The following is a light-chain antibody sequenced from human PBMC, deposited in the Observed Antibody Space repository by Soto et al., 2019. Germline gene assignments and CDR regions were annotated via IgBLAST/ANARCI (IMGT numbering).Light chain of an antibody. CDR2: SNN. CDR3: ATWDDSLMGYV. Sequence: QYVLTQPPSTSGTPGQRVSISCSGSSSNIGINSVNWYKQLPGTAPKLLIYSNNQRPSGVPDRFSASKSGTSASLAISGPQSEDEGDYFCATWDDSLMGYVFGTGPKLTV. J-gene: IGLJ1*01. CDR1: SSNIGINS. V-gene: IGLV1-44*01.